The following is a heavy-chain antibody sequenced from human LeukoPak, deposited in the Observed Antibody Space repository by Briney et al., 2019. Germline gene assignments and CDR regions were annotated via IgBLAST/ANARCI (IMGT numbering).Heavy chain of an antibody. CDR1: GGSISSSSYY. Sequence: SETLSLTCTVSGGSISSSSYYWGWIRQPPGKGLEWIGSIYYSGSTYYNPSLKSRVTRSVDTSKNQFSLKLSSVTAADTAVYYCARSKTRYNILNDAFDIWGQGTMVTVSS. J-gene: IGHJ3*02. D-gene: IGHD1-14*01. CDR2: IYYSGST. V-gene: IGHV4-39*07. CDR3: ARSKTRYNILNDAFDI.